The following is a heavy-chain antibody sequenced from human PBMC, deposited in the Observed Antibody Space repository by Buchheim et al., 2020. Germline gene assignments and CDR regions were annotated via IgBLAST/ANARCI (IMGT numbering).Heavy chain of an antibody. J-gene: IGHJ4*02. D-gene: IGHD1-26*01. Sequence: QVQLVESGGGVVQPGRSLRLSCAASGFTFSSYGMHWVRRAPGKGLEWVAVISYDGSNKYYAASVKGRFTISRDNSKNTLYLQMNSLRAEDTAVYYCAKDEVGATRYWGQGTL. CDR2: ISYDGSNK. CDR1: GFTFSSYG. V-gene: IGHV3-30*18. CDR3: AKDEVGATRY.